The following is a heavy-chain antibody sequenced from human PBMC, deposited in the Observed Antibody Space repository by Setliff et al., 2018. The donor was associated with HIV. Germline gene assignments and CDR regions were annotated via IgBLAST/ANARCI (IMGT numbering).Heavy chain of an antibody. D-gene: IGHD2-21*02. Sequence: PSETLSLTCAVYGGSFSGYFWSWIRQSPGKGLEWIGEFRHSGNTNINPSLKSRVTISGDTTKNQISLKLTSVTAADTAVYYCARGEFYCGTDCYWSSFDYWGQGSLVTVSS. CDR2: FRHSGNT. V-gene: IGHV4-34*01. CDR3: ARGEFYCGTDCYWSSFDY. J-gene: IGHJ4*02. CDR1: GGSFSGYF.